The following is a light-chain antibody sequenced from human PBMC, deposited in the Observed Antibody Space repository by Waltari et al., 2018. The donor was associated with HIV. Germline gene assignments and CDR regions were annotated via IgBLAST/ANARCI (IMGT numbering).Light chain of an antibody. CDR2: EGN. Sequence: QSALTQPASVSGSPGQSITISCTGTSSAVGTYSLVSWYQHHPGKAPKLMIYEGNKRPSGVSNRFSGSKSGNKASLTISGLQAEDEADYYCSSYTSFSTVLFGGGTKLTVL. CDR1: SSAVGTYSL. CDR3: SSYTSFSTVL. J-gene: IGLJ2*01. V-gene: IGLV2-23*01.